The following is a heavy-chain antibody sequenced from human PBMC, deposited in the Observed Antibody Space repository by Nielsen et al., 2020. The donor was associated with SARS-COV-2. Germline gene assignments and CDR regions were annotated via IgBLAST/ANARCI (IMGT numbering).Heavy chain of an antibody. V-gene: IGHV3-23*01. J-gene: IGHJ4*02. D-gene: IGHD3-3*01. CDR3: AKGTEWLLSYYFDY. Sequence: GESLKISCAASGITFGSYAMSWVRQAPGKGLEWVSAISGSGGSTYYADSVKGRFTISRDNSKNTLYLQMNSLRAEDTAVYYCAKGTEWLLSYYFDYWGQGTLVTVSS. CDR2: ISGSGGST. CDR1: GITFGSYA.